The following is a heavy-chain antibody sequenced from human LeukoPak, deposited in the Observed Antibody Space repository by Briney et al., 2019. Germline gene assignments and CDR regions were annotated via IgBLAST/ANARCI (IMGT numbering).Heavy chain of an antibody. CDR1: GGTFSSYA. V-gene: IGHV1-69*05. J-gene: IGHJ5*02. D-gene: IGHD1-1*01. CDR2: IIPIFGTA. Sequence: SVKVSCKASGGTFSSYAISWVRQAPGQGLEWMGGIIPIFGTANYAQKFQGRVTITTDESTSTAYMELSSLRSEDTAMYYCARHPCTANCRGGFDPWGPGTLVTVSS. CDR3: ARHPCTANCRGGFDP.